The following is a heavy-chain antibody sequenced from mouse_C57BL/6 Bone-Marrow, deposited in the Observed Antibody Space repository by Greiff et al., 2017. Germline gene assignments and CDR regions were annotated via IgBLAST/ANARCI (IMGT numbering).Heavy chain of an antibody. J-gene: IGHJ3*01. CDR2: ISSGGSYT. CDR1: GFTFSSYG. Sequence: EVKLMESGGDLVKPGGSLKLSCAASGFTFSSYGMSWVRQTPDKRLEWVATISSGGSYTYYPDSVKGRFTISRDNAKNTLYLQMSSLKSEDTAMYYCARLSCITPWFAYWGQGTLVTVSA. D-gene: IGHD1-1*01. CDR3: ARLSCITPWFAY. V-gene: IGHV5-6*01.